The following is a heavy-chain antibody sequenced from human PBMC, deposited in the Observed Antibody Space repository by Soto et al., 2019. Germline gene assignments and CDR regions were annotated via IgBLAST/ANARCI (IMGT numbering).Heavy chain of an antibody. J-gene: IGHJ6*02. CDR3: ARAVERVCVGELSLSLYYYGMDV. V-gene: IGHV3-21*01. CDR1: GFTFSSYS. CDR2: ISSSSSYI. Sequence: LRLSCAASGFTFSSYSMNWVRQALGKGLEWVSSISSSSSYIYYADSVKGRFTISRDNAKNSLYLQMNSLRAEDTAVYYCARAVERVCVGELSLSLYYYGMDVWGQGTTVTVSS. D-gene: IGHD3-16*02.